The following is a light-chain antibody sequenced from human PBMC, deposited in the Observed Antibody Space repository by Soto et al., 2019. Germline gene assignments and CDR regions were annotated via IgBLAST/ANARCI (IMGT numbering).Light chain of an antibody. CDR1: RSNIGTNP. CDR2: TNT. J-gene: IGLJ2*01. CDR3: AAWDDSLNSVI. Sequence: QSVLTQPPSASGTPGQSVSISCSGSRSNIGTNPVNWYQQLPGTAPKLLFYTNTQRPSGVPDRFSASKSGTSASVAISGLQSEDEADYYCAAWDDSLNSVIFGGGTKLTVL. V-gene: IGLV1-44*01.